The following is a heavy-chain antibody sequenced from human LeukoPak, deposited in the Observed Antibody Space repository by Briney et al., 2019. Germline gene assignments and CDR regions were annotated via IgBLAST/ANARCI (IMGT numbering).Heavy chain of an antibody. J-gene: IGHJ5*02. CDR3: ARDAPEMATIRGWSDP. Sequence: SETLSLTCAVYGGSFSGCYWSWIRQPPGKGLEWIGEINHSGSTNYNPSLKSRVTISVDTSKNQFSLKLSSVTAADTAVYYCARDAPEMATIRGWSDPWGQGTLVTVSS. D-gene: IGHD5-24*01. CDR1: GGSFSGCY. V-gene: IGHV4-34*01. CDR2: INHSGST.